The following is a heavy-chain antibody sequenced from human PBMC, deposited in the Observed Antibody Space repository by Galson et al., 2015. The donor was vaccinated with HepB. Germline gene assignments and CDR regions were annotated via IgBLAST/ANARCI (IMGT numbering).Heavy chain of an antibody. Sequence: SLRLSCAASGFIFSDYWMTWVRQAPGKGLEWVAIIWNDGTKIYYADSVKGRFTVSRDNSKNTLYLQMNSLRTEDTAVYYCVRGAFGEFLNSKPLDYWGQGILVTVSS. D-gene: IGHD3-10*01. J-gene: IGHJ4*02. CDR3: VRGAFGEFLNSKPLDY. CDR2: IWNDGTKI. V-gene: IGHV3-33*08. CDR1: GFIFSDYW.